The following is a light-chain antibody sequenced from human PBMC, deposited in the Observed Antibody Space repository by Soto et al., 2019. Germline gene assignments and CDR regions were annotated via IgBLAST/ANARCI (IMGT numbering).Light chain of an antibody. V-gene: IGLV2-8*01. CDR1: SSDVGAYDY. Sequence: QSALTQPPSASGSPGQSVTISCTGTSSDVGAYDYVSWYQHHPGKAPKLLISDVTKRPSWVPDRFSGSKSGSTASLTISELQAEDEAVYYCSSYAGSNNLVFGGGTKLTVL. CDR3: SSYAGSNNLV. J-gene: IGLJ2*01. CDR2: DVT.